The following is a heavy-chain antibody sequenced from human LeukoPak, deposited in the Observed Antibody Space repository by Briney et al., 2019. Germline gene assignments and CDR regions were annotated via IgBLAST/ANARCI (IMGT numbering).Heavy chain of an antibody. CDR1: GFTFSSYW. CDR3: ARDGIDYGDYGYYYYYGMDV. CDR2: IKQDGSEK. V-gene: IGHV3-7*01. J-gene: IGHJ6*02. Sequence: GGSLRLSCAASGFTFSSYWMSWVRQAPGKGLEWVANIKQDGSEKYYVDSVKGRFTISRDNAKNSLYLQMNSLRAEDTAVYYCARDGIDYGDYGYYYYYGMDVWGQGTTVTVSS. D-gene: IGHD4-17*01.